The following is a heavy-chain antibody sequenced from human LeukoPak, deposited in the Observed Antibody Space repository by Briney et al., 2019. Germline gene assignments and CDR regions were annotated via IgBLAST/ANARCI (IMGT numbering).Heavy chain of an antibody. V-gene: IGHV3-23*01. J-gene: IGHJ4*02. CDR2: IGTGGGNT. D-gene: IGHD1-14*01. CDR1: GFSHNNYA. CDR3: AKDAMSGTGTFDY. Sequence: GGSLRLLCVASGFSHNNYAIRCVREARGEAVEGAPAIGTGGGNTYYADSVKGRFTISRDKSENTMFLQMNSLRAEDTAVYYCAKDAMSGTGTFDYWGQGTLVTVSS.